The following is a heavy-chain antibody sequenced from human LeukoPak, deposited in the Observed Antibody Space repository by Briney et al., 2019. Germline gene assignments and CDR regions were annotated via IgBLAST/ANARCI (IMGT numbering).Heavy chain of an antibody. V-gene: IGHV3-21*01. Sequence: GGSLRLSCAASGFTFSSYSMNWVRQAPGKGLEWVSSISSRSSYIYYADSVKGRFTISRDNAKNSLNLQMNSLRAEDTAVYYCARQYCSTTSCYMGTYYYGMDVWGQGTTVTVSS. J-gene: IGHJ6*02. D-gene: IGHD2-2*02. CDR2: ISSRSSYI. CDR3: ARQYCSTTSCYMGTYYYGMDV. CDR1: GFTFSSYS.